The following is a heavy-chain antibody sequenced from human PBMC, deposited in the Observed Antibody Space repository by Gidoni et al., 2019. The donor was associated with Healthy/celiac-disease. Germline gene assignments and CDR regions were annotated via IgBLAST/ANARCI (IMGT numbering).Heavy chain of an antibody. V-gene: IGHV4-34*01. CDR1: GVSFSGYS. Sequence: QVPLQQWGAGLFKPSETLSLTCAVYGVSFSGYSWSWIRQPPGKGLAWIGEINHSGSTNYNPSLKRRVTISVDTSKNQFSLKLSSVTAADTAVYYCARGGFGVVITYYYYYGMDVWGQGTTVTVSS. J-gene: IGHJ6*02. CDR3: ARGGFGVVITYYYYYGMDV. D-gene: IGHD3-3*01. CDR2: INHSGST.